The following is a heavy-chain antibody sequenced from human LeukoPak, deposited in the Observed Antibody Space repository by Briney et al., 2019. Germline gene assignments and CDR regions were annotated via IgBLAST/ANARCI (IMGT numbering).Heavy chain of an antibody. CDR1: GFTFSSYA. J-gene: IGHJ4*02. V-gene: IGHV3-23*01. D-gene: IGHD3-22*01. Sequence: GGSLRLSCAASGFTFSSYAVSWVRQAPGKGLEWVSAISGSGGSTYYADSVKGRFTISRDNSKNTLYLQMNSLRAEDTAVYYCAKDIDSSGYNPGYWGQGTLVTVSS. CDR2: ISGSGGST. CDR3: AKDIDSSGYNPGY.